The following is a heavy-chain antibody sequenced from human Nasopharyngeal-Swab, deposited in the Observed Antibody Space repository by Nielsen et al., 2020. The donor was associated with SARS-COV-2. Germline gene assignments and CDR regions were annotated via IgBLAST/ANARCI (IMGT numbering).Heavy chain of an antibody. V-gene: IGHV4-59*12. CDR1: GCSISRYY. D-gene: IGHD1-26*01. CDR2: FYYSGIT. J-gene: IGHJ4*02. Sequence: SETLSLTFTVSGCSISRYYWSWIRQSPGKGLDWFGYFYYSGITNYNPSLKSRVTILIDTSKNQFSLKLNSVTAADTAVYYCAREVVGVLVDSWGQGTLVTVSS. CDR3: AREVVGVLVDS.